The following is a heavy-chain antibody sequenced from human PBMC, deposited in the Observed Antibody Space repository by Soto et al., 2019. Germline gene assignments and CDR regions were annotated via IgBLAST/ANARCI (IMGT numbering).Heavy chain of an antibody. CDR3: ARHCSYYYDSSAYYDS. Sequence: QVHLQESGPGLVQSSGTLSLTCGVSGAPISTGNWWTWVRQPPGKGLEWIGEIYHGGNTNYRPSLKSRVTISVDKAKNQFSLRLSSVTAADTAVYYCARHCSYYYDSSAYYDSWGQGALVTVSS. J-gene: IGHJ5*01. V-gene: IGHV4-4*02. CDR2: IYHGGNT. CDR1: GAPISTGNW. D-gene: IGHD3-22*01.